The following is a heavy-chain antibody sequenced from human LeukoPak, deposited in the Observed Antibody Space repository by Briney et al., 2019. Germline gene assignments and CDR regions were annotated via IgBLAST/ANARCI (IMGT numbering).Heavy chain of an antibody. CDR2: ISGSGGST. CDR3: AKDLSYGDYVFDY. Sequence: GGSLRLSCAVSGFTFSSYAMSWVRQAPGKGLEWVSAISGSGGSTYYADSVKGRFTISRDNSKNTLYLQMNSLRAEDTAVYYCAKDLSYGDYVFDYWGQGTLVTVSS. V-gene: IGHV3-23*01. J-gene: IGHJ4*02. CDR1: GFTFSSYA. D-gene: IGHD4-17*01.